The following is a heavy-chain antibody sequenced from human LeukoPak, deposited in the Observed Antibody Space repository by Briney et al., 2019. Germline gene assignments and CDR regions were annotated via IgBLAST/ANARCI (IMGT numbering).Heavy chain of an antibody. CDR3: ARDLVNYDFWSLYGMDV. Sequence: ASVKVSCKASGYTFTSYGISWVRQAPGQGLEWMGWISAYNGNTNYAQRLQGRVTMTTDTSTSTAYMELRSLRSDDTAVYYCARDLVNYDFWSLYGMDVWGQGTTVTVSS. V-gene: IGHV1-18*01. J-gene: IGHJ6*02. CDR2: ISAYNGNT. D-gene: IGHD3-3*01. CDR1: GYTFTSYG.